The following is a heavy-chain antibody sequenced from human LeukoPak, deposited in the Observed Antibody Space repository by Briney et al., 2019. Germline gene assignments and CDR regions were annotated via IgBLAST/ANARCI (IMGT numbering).Heavy chain of an antibody. Sequence: GASVKVSCKASGYTFTRYYMQWVRQAPGQGLEWMGIINSFGGDTTYAQKFQGRLTITRDESTSTVHMELSSLTSEDTAVYYCARDGSSVFGSVDFDYWGQGTRVIVSS. J-gene: IGHJ4*02. CDR3: ARDGSSVFGSVDFDY. D-gene: IGHD2-8*01. V-gene: IGHV1-46*01. CDR1: GYTFTRYY. CDR2: INSFGGDT.